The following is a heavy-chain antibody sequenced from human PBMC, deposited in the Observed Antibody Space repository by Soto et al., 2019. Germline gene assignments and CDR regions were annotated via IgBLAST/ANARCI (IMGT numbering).Heavy chain of an antibody. CDR1: GFTFSHYT. V-gene: IGHV3-23*01. CDR3: TTRMTAHFDY. Sequence: VGSLRLSCVASGFTFSHYTLNWVRRAPGKGLEWVSTISDRPTGHTHYAESVRGRFTISRDDSRDTVFLQMDSLRAEDTAVYYCTTRMTAHFDYWGQGVLVTVSS. J-gene: IGHJ4*02. D-gene: IGHD2-21*02. CDR2: ISDRPTGHT.